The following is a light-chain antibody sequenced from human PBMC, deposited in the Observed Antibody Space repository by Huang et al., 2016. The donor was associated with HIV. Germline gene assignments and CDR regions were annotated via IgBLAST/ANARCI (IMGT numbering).Light chain of an antibody. CDR2: ASS. J-gene: IGKJ1*01. CDR3: LQDYNYPRT. CDR1: QAIRND. V-gene: IGKV1-6*01. Sequence: AIQMTQSPFSLSASVGDRVTITCRAIQAIRNDLGWYQQRPVKAPKLLIYASSELHSGVPFRFRGSGSGTDFTLTISSLQPEDFATYDCLQDYNYPRTFGQGTKVKI.